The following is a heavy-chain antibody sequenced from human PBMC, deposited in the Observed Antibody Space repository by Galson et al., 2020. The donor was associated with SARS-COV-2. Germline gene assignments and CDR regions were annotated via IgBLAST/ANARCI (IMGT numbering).Heavy chain of an antibody. Sequence: SVKVSCKASGFTFTSSAVQWVRQARGQRLEWIGWIVVGSGNTNYAQKFQERVTITRDMSTSTAYMELSSLRSEDTAVYYCAAVTPGIAVAGDYWGQGTLVTVSS. V-gene: IGHV1-58*01. D-gene: IGHD6-19*01. CDR3: AAVTPGIAVAGDY. CDR2: IVVGSGNT. J-gene: IGHJ4*02. CDR1: GFTFTSSA.